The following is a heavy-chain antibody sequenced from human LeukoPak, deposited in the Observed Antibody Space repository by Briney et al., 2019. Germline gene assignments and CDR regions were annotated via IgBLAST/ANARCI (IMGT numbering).Heavy chain of an antibody. Sequence: SETLSLTCTVSGGSISSYYWSWIRQPPGKGLEWIGYIYYSGSTNYNPCLKSRVTISVDTSKNQFSLKLSSVTAADTAVYYCARGPYYYDSSGYYHYFDYWGQGTLVTVSS. CDR3: ARGPYYYDSSGYYHYFDY. CDR2: IYYSGST. CDR1: GGSISSYY. V-gene: IGHV4-59*01. D-gene: IGHD3-22*01. J-gene: IGHJ4*02.